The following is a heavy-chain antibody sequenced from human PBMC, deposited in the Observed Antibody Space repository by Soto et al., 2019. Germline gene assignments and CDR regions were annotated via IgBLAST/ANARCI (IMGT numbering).Heavy chain of an antibody. CDR1: GYTFTSYG. J-gene: IGHJ4*02. Sequence: GPSVKVSCKASGYTFTSYGISWVRQAPGQGLEWMGWISAYNGNTNYAQKLQGRVTMTTDTSTSTAYMELRSLRSDDTAVYYCALVVVAATGTLLFDYWGQGTLVTVSS. CDR2: ISAYNGNT. CDR3: ALVVVAATGTLLFDY. D-gene: IGHD2-15*01. V-gene: IGHV1-18*04.